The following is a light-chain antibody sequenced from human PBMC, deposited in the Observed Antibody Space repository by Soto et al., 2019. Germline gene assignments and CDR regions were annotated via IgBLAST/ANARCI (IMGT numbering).Light chain of an antibody. Sequence: EIVLAQSPVTLSLSPGERATLSCRASQSVSNYLAWYQQKPGQAPRLLIYGASNRATGIPARFSGSGSGTDFTLTISSLEPEDFAVYYCQQRYNWPPWTFGQGTKVDI. V-gene: IGKV3-11*01. J-gene: IGKJ1*01. CDR3: QQRYNWPPWT. CDR2: GAS. CDR1: QSVSNY.